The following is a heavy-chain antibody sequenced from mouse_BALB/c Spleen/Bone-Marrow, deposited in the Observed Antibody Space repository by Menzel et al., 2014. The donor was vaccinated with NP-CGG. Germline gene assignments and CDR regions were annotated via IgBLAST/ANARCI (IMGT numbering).Heavy chain of an antibody. V-gene: IGHV1-69*02. Sequence: QVQLKHSGAELVKPGASVKLSCKASGYTFTSYWMHWVKQMPGQGLEWIGEIDPSDSYTNYNQKFKGKATLTVDKSSSTAYMQLSSLTSEDSAVYFCARWLLRYYAMDDWGQGTSVTVSS. J-gene: IGHJ4*01. D-gene: IGHD2-3*01. CDR3: ARWLLRYYAMDD. CDR1: GYTFTSYW. CDR2: IDPSDSYT.